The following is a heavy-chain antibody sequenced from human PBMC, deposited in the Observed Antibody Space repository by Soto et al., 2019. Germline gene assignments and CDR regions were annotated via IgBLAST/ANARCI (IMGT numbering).Heavy chain of an antibody. CDR1: GFIYSSYD. CDR3: AKATATSGGAFEI. CDR2: ILVGGST. D-gene: IGHD1-1*01. J-gene: IGHJ3*02. V-gene: IGHV3-23*01. Sequence: DVQMLESGGGLAQPGGSLRLSCAVSGFIYSSYDMSWVRQAPGKGLEWVSTILVGGSTHYEDAVKGRFTISRDTSKNTVYLQMNSLTAGDTAVYYCAKATATSGGAFEIYGQGTVVTVSS.